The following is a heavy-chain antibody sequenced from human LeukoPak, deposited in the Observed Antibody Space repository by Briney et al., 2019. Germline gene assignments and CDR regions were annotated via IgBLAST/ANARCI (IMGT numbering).Heavy chain of an antibody. Sequence: PGRSLRLSCAASGFTFDDYAMHWVRQAPGKGLEWVSGISWNSGSIGYADSVKGRFAISRDNAKNSLYLQMNSLRAEDTALYYCAKVGSGWYLDYWGQGTLVTVSS. V-gene: IGHV3-9*01. CDR3: AKVGSGWYLDY. J-gene: IGHJ4*02. CDR1: GFTFDDYA. CDR2: ISWNSGSI. D-gene: IGHD6-19*01.